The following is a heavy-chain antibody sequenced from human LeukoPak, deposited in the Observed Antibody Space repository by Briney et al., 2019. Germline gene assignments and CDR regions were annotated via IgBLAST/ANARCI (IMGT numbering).Heavy chain of an antibody. CDR2: IYHSGST. V-gene: IGHV4-4*02. Sequence: SGTLSLTCAVSGGSISSSNWWSWVRQPPGKGLEWIGEIYHSGSTNYNPSLKSRVTISVDKSKNQFSLKLSSVTAADTAVYYCARVVRLATITPYFDYWGQGTLVTVSS. D-gene: IGHD5-24*01. CDR3: ARVVRLATITPYFDY. J-gene: IGHJ4*02. CDR1: GGSISSSNW.